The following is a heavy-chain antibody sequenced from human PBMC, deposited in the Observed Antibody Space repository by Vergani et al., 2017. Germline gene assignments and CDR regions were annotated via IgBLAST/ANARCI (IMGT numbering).Heavy chain of an antibody. CDR1: GFTFSSYA. J-gene: IGHJ5*02. V-gene: IGHV3-23*01. Sequence: EVQLLESGGGLVQPGGSLRLSCAASGFTFSSYAMSWVRQAPGKGVEWVSAISGSGGRTYYANSGKGRFTISRDNSKNTLYLQMNSLRAEDTAVYYCAKGVVGDSSSWHSVHWFDPWGQGTLVTVSS. CDR2: ISGSGGRT. D-gene: IGHD6-13*01. CDR3: AKGVVGDSSSWHSVHWFDP.